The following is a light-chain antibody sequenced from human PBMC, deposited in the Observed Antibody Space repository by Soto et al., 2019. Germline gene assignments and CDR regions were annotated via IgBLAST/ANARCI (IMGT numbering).Light chain of an antibody. Sequence: DIQMTQSPSSVSASVGDRVTITCRASQDINIWLAWYQQKPGLAPNLLIYRASRLIGGVPSRFSGSGSGTDFTLIIRSLQPEDLATYYCQQGKDFPLTFGGGTKVEIK. J-gene: IGKJ4*01. CDR3: QQGKDFPLT. CDR2: RAS. CDR1: QDINIW. V-gene: IGKV1-12*01.